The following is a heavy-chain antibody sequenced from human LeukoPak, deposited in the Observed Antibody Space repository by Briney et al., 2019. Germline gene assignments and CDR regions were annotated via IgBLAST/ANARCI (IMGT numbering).Heavy chain of an antibody. Sequence: ASVKVSCTASGYTFSTYGITWVRQARGQGLEWMGWISGHQGNTKYAQNFQGRVTMTIDTSTSTAYMDLRSLRSDDTAIYFCARSDLATITAGPFEYWGQGTLVAVSS. D-gene: IGHD5-12*01. CDR2: ISGHQGNT. V-gene: IGHV1-18*01. J-gene: IGHJ4*02. CDR1: GYTFSTYG. CDR3: ARSDLATITAGPFEY.